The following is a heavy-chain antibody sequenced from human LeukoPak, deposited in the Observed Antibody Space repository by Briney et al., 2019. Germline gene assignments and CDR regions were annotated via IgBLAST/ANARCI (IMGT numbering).Heavy chain of an antibody. CDR1: GYSISSGYY. D-gene: IGHD2-8*01. V-gene: IGHV4-38-2*02. J-gene: IGHJ6*03. CDR3: ASVWGFHYYMDV. CDR2: IYHSGST. Sequence: SETLSLTCTVSGYSISSGYYWGWIRQPPGKGLVWIGSIYHSGSTYYNPSLKSRVTISVDTSKNQFSLKLSSVTAADTAVYYCASVWGFHYYMDVWGKGTTVTVSS.